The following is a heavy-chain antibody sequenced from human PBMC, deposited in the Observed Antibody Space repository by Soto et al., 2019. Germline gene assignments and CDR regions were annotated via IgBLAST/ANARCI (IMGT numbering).Heavy chain of an antibody. V-gene: IGHV3-7*05. CDR3: ARQWQWLVWNLDV. CDR1: GSTFSSYW. D-gene: IGHD6-19*01. J-gene: IGHJ6*02. CDR2: IKEDGSEK. Sequence: GGSLRLSCAASGSTFSSYWMSWVRQAPGKGLEWVANIKEDGSEKNYVDSVKGRFTISRDNAKNSLYLQMNSLRAEDTAVYYCARQWQWLVWNLDVWGQGTTVTVSS.